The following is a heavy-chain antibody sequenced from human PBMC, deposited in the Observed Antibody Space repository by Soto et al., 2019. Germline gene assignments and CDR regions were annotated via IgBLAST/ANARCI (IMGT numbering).Heavy chain of an antibody. V-gene: IGHV3-11*06. Sequence: GGSLRLSCAASGFTFSDYYMSWIRQAPGKGLEWVSYISSSSSYTNYADSVKGRFTISRDNAKNSLYLQMNSLRAEDTAVYYCARVSYDSSGYYRNYYFDYCGQGTLVTVS. CDR2: ISSSSSYT. CDR3: ARVSYDSSGYYRNYYFDY. D-gene: IGHD3-22*01. J-gene: IGHJ4*02. CDR1: GFTFSDYY.